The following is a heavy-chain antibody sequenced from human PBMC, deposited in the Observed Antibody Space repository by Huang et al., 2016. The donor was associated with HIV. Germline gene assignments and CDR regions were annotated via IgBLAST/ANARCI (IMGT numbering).Heavy chain of an antibody. CDR3: AREVMITFGGPFDP. V-gene: IGHV4-34*01. D-gene: IGHD3-16*01. CDR1: GGSFSGYS. J-gene: IGHJ5*02. Sequence: QVQLQQWGAGLLKPSETLSLTCAVYGGSFSGYSWNWIRQSPGKGLEWIGQINKSGSTAYNRSLKSRGTISMDPSKNQFSLKVNSVTAADTAIYYCAREVMITFGGPFDPWGHGNLVTVSS. CDR2: INKSGST.